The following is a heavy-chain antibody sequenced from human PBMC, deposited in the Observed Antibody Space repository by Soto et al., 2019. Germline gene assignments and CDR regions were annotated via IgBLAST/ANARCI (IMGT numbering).Heavy chain of an antibody. J-gene: IGHJ6*02. Sequence: PGESLKISCKGSGYSFTSYWIGWVRQMPGKGLEWMGIIYPGDSDTRYSPSFQGQVTISADKSISTAYLQWSSLKASDTAMYYCASSGYPYYDFWSGQKGYYYYGMDVWGQGTTVTVS. CDR1: GYSFTSYW. V-gene: IGHV5-51*01. CDR3: ASSGYPYYDFWSGQKGYYYYGMDV. CDR2: IYPGDSDT. D-gene: IGHD3-3*01.